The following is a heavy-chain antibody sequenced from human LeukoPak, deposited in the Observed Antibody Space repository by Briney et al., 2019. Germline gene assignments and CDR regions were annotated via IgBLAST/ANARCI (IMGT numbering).Heavy chain of an antibody. Sequence: SETLSLTCTVSGGSISSSSYYWGWIRQPPGKGLEWIGSIYYSGSTYYNPSLKSRVTISVDTSKNQFSPKLSSVTAADTAVYYCARGGSNWFDPWGQGTLVTVSS. V-gene: IGHV4-39*01. CDR1: GGSISSSSYY. CDR3: ARGGSNWFDP. D-gene: IGHD3-16*01. CDR2: IYYSGST. J-gene: IGHJ5*02.